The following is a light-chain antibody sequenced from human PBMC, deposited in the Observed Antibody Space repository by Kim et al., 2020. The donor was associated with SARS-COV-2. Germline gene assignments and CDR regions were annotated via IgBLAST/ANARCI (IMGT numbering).Light chain of an antibody. Sequence: EIVMTQSPTTLSVSPGERATLSCRASQSVNSYLAWYQQKPGQAPRLLIYDTYNRATGIPARFSGSGSGTDFTLTISSLEPEDFAVYYCQQRSNWPPTFGQGTRLEIK. CDR2: DTY. J-gene: IGKJ5*01. CDR1: QSVNSY. CDR3: QQRSNWPPT. V-gene: IGKV3-11*01.